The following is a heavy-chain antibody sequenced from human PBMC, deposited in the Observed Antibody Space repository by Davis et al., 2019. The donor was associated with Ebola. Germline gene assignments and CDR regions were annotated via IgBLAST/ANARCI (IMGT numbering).Heavy chain of an antibody. V-gene: IGHV1-69*06. Sequence: SVKVSCKASRGTFSSYAISWVRQAPGQGLEWMGGIIPIFGTANYAQKFQGRVTITADKPTSTAYMELSSLRSEDTAVYYCARGGNPLDMDVWGQGTTVTVSS. CDR2: IIPIFGTA. J-gene: IGHJ6*02. CDR3: ARGGNPLDMDV. D-gene: IGHD4-23*01. CDR1: RGTFSSYA.